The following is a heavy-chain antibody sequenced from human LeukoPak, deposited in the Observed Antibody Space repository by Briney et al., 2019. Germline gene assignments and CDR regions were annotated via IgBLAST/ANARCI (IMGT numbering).Heavy chain of an antibody. CDR1: GFTFSQST. J-gene: IGHJ4*02. V-gene: IGHV3-7*01. Sequence: PGGSLRLSCVVSGFTFSQSTMTWVRQAPGKGPEWVAKMHEDGTQIHYVDSVEGRFTISRDNAKNSLFLQMNSLRVEDTAVYYCATGGAPGGRFENWGQGMLVTVSS. D-gene: IGHD1-26*01. CDR2: MHEDGTQI. CDR3: ATGGAPGGRFEN.